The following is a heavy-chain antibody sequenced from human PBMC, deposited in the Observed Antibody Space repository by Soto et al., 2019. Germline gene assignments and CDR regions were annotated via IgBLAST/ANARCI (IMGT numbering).Heavy chain of an antibody. V-gene: IGHV1-46*01. CDR2: INPSGGST. CDR3: ARTRDDYGGNTRVSPWYFQH. CDR1: GXTFTSYY. J-gene: IGHJ1*01. D-gene: IGHD4-17*01. Sequence: GASVKVSCKASGXTFTSYYMHWVRQAPGQGLEWMGIINPSGGSTSYAQKFQGRVTMTRDTSTSTVYMELSSLRSEDTAVYYCARTRDDYGGNTRVSPWYFQHWGQGTLVTVSS.